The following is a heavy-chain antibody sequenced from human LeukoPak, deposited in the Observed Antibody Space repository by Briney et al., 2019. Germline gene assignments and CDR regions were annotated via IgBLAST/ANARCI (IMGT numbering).Heavy chain of an antibody. CDR1: GFTFSDYY. D-gene: IGHD5-18*01. CDR3: ARGQRGRTLQLWGGRTAMGRIVPFDY. J-gene: IGHJ4*02. CDR2: ISSSGSTI. V-gene: IGHV3-11*01. Sequence: GGSLRLSCAASGFTFSDYYMSWIRQAPGKGLEWVSYISSSGSTIYYADSVKGRFTISRDNAKNSLYLQMNSLRAEDTAVYYCARGQRGRTLQLWGGRTAMGRIVPFDYWGQGTLVTVSS.